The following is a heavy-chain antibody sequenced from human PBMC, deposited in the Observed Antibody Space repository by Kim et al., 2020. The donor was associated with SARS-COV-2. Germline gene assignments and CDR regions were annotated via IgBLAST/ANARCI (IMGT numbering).Heavy chain of an antibody. V-gene: IGHV3-23*01. CDR1: GFTFSSYA. CDR3: AKSLTYSSSWPNYYYYYGMDV. D-gene: IGHD6-13*01. CDR2: ISGSGGST. J-gene: IGHJ6*02. Sequence: GGSLRLSCAASGFTFSSYAMSWVRQAPGKGLEWVSAISGSGGSTYYADSVKGRFTISRDNSKNTLYLQMNSLRAEDTAVYYCAKSLTYSSSWPNYYYYYGMDVWGQGTTVTVSS.